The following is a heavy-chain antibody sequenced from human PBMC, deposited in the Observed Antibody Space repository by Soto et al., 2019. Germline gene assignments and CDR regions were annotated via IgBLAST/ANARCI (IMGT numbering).Heavy chain of an antibody. CDR1: GYSSTRYW. D-gene: IGHD6-6*01. J-gene: IGHJ6*02. CDR2: IYPGDSDN. CDR3: ARPKLAARRQFYYYYGMDV. V-gene: IGHV5-51*01. Sequence: GESLKISCEGSGYSSTRYWIGCGRQMAGKGLEVMEVIYPGDSDNRYSPSFQAQVTISADKSISTAYLQWSRLKASDTAMYYCARPKLAARRQFYYYYGMDVWGQGTTVTVTS.